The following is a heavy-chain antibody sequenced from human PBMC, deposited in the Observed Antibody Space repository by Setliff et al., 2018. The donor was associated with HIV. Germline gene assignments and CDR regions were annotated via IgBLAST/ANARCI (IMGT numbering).Heavy chain of an antibody. CDR2: LYYSGST. V-gene: IGHV4-39*01. D-gene: IGHD3-3*01. J-gene: IGHJ4*02. Sequence: SETLSLTCTVSGGSISSSSYYWGWIRQPPGKGLEWLGTLYYSGSTYYNPSLKSRVTMSIDTSKNQFSLKLTSVTAADTAVFYCARVPFTTGFDYWGQGILVTVSS. CDR3: ARVPFTTGFDY. CDR1: GGSISSSSYY.